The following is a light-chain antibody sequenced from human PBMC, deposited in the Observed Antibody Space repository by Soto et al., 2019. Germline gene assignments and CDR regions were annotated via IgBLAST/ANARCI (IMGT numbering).Light chain of an antibody. CDR1: QSVNSDY. J-gene: IGKJ5*01. CDR2: GAS. Sequence: EIVLTQSPGTLSLSPGERATLSCRASQSVNSDYFAWYQQRPGQPPRLLIYGASSRATGIPDRFSGSGSGTDFTLSIRRLEPEDFALYYCKQYERSSITFGQGTRLEIK. V-gene: IGKV3-20*01. CDR3: KQYERSSIT.